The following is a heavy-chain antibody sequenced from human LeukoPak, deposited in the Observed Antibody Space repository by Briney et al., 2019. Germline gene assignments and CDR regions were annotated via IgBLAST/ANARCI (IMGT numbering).Heavy chain of an antibody. V-gene: IGHV4-59*08. CDR3: ASYGGSVGNAFEI. CDR1: GGSFSSFY. Sequence: SETLSLTCTVSGGSFSSFYWNWIRPPPGKGLELIGYIYYSGSTNSNTSLRSGVAISVDTYKNQFSMKLSAVPAADTAVYYCASYGGSVGNAFEIWGQGTMVTVSS. D-gene: IGHD4-23*01. J-gene: IGHJ3*02. CDR2: IYYSGST.